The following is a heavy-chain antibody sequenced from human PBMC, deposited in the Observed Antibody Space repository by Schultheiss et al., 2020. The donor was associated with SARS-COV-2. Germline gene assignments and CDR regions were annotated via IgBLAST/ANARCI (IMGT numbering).Heavy chain of an antibody. CDR1: GFTFSSYG. J-gene: IGHJ4*02. D-gene: IGHD2-15*01. CDR3: VRSQRVGSCSGSSCYFDY. V-gene: IGHV3-30*03. Sequence: GGSLRLSCAASGFTFSSYGMHWVRQAPGKGLEWVAVISYDGSDKYYADSVKGRFTISRDNSQNTLYLQMNSLGAEDTAVYYCVRSQRVGSCSGSSCYFDYWGQGTLVTVSS. CDR2: ISYDGSDK.